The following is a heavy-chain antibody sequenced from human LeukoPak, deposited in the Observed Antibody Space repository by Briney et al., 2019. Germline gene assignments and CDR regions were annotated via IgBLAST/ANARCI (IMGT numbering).Heavy chain of an antibody. CDR1: DFIFTKYW. Sequence: GGSLRLSCLASDFIFTKYWMTWVRQAPGKGLEWVANIREDGNKENYIDSVRGRFSISRDNAKNSLYLQMNSLRAEDSAVYYCARDEVGGPLKYWGQGILVTVSS. J-gene: IGHJ4*02. V-gene: IGHV3-7*01. CDR3: ARDEVGGPLKY. CDR2: IREDGNKE. D-gene: IGHD1-26*01.